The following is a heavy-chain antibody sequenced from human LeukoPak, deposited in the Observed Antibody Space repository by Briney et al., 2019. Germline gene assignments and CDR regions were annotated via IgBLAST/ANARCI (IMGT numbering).Heavy chain of an antibody. CDR2: ISSSSTYI. D-gene: IGHD5-12*01. Sequence: GGSLRLSCVASGFIFSSYNINWVRQAPGKGLEWVSSISSSSTYIYYADSVKGRFTISRDNAKNSLDLQMDSLRVEDTAVYYCAREGYSAYGLDNWGQGTLVTVSS. CDR3: AREGYSAYGLDN. V-gene: IGHV3-21*01. CDR1: GFIFSSYN. J-gene: IGHJ4*02.